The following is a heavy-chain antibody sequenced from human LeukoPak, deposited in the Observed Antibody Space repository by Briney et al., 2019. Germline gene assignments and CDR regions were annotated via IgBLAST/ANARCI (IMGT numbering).Heavy chain of an antibody. Sequence: ASVKVSCKASGYTFTGYYMHWVRQAPGQGLEWMGWMNPNSGNTGYAQKFQGRVTMTRNTSISTAYMELSSLRSEDTAVYYCARGLRTLPRNQLERRKTRYYYYYMDVWGKGTTVTISS. CDR1: GYTFTGYY. CDR2: MNPNSGNT. V-gene: IGHV1-8*02. J-gene: IGHJ6*03. CDR3: ARGLRTLPRNQLERRKTRYYYYYMDV. D-gene: IGHD1-1*01.